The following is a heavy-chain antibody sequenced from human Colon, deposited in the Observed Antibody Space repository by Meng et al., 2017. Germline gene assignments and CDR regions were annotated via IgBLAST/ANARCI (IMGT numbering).Heavy chain of an antibody. Sequence: QVQLVQSGADVKKLGAPVKLSCKAAGYTFTNYAIHWVRQAPGQRLEWMGWINASNGNTKYSQNFQGRFTITRDTSASTAYMELSSLRSEDTAVYYCARGIWSLTKIAYYFDYWGQGTLVTVSS. CDR1: GYTFTNYA. D-gene: IGHD2/OR15-2a*01. CDR3: ARGIWSLTKIAYYFDY. CDR2: INASNGNT. V-gene: IGHV1-3*01. J-gene: IGHJ4*02.